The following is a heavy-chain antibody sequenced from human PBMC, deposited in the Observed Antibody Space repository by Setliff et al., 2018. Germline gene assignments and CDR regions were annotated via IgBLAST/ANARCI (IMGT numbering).Heavy chain of an antibody. D-gene: IGHD3-22*01. Sequence: SETLSLTCTVSGASISSSRDYWGWIRQPPGKGLEWIGEINHSGSTNYNPSLKSRVTISVDTSKNQFSLKLSSVTAADTAVYYCARSRPDYYDSSGYYPYYYYYMDVWGKGTTVTVSS. V-gene: IGHV4-39*07. J-gene: IGHJ6*03. CDR2: INHSGST. CDR3: ARSRPDYYDSSGYYPYYYYYMDV. CDR1: GASISSSRDY.